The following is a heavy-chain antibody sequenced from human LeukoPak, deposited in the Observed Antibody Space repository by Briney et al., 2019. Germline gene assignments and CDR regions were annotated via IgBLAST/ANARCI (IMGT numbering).Heavy chain of an antibody. CDR3: ARCLYSNSCDY. CDR2: INPSGGST. D-gene: IGHD6-6*01. CDR1: GYTLTAYY. V-gene: IGHV1-46*01. Sequence: ASVKVSCKSSGYTLTAYYMHWVRQAPGQGLEWMGMINPSGGSTTYAQKFQGRVTMTRDTSTSTVYMELSSLRSEDTAVYYCARCLYSNSCDYWGQGTLVTVSS. J-gene: IGHJ4*02.